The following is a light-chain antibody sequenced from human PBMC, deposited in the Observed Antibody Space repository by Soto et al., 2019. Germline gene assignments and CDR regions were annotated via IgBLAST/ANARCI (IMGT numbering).Light chain of an antibody. V-gene: IGKV1-39*01. CDR1: QSISSY. CDR3: QQSYSTLIT. CDR2: AAS. Sequence: DIQMTQSPSSLSATEGDRVTITCRASQSISSYLNWYQQKPGKAPKLLIYAASSLQSGVPSRFSGSGSGTDFTLTISSLQPEDFATYYCQQSYSTLITFGQGRRLEI. J-gene: IGKJ5*01.